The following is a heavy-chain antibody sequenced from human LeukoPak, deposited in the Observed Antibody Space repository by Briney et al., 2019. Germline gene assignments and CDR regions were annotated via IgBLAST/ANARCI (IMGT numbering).Heavy chain of an antibody. CDR1: GYSISSGYY. J-gene: IGHJ3*02. D-gene: IGHD1-1*01. CDR3: ARGTVFSGAFDI. CDR2: IYHSGST. Sequence: PSETLSLTCTVSGYSISSGYYWGWIRQPPGKGLEWIGSIYHSGSTYYNPSLKSRVTISVATSKNQFSLKLSSVTAADTAVYYCARGTVFSGAFDIWGQGTMVTVSS. V-gene: IGHV4-38-2*02.